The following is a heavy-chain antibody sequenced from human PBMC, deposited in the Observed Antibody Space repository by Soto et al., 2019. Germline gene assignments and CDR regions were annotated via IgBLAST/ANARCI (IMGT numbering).Heavy chain of an antibody. CDR2: IKEDGSEK. V-gene: IGHV3-7*03. CDR1: GFTFSSYW. Sequence: GGSLRLSCAASGFTFSSYWMSWVRQAPGKGLEWVANIKEDGSEKYYVDSVKGRFTISRDNAKNSLYLQMNSLRAEDTAMYYCARLFSIAVAGNGIYFDYWGQGTLVTVSS. J-gene: IGHJ4*02. CDR3: ARLFSIAVAGNGIYFDY. D-gene: IGHD6-19*01.